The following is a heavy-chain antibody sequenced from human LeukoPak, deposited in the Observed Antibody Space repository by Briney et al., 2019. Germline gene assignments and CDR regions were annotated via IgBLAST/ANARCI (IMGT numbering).Heavy chain of an antibody. V-gene: IGHV1-18*04. J-gene: IGHJ4*02. Sequence: ASVEVSCKASGYTFTSYYMNWVRQAPGQGLEWMGWISTYNGDTNYAQKLQGRVTMTTDTSTSTAYMALRSLRSDDTAVYYCARDHNWVVDYWGQGTLVTVSS. CDR1: GYTFTSYY. CDR3: ARDHNWVVDY. D-gene: IGHD1-1*01. CDR2: ISTYNGDT.